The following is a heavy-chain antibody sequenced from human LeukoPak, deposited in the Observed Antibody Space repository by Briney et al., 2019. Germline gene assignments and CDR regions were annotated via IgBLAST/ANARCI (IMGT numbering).Heavy chain of an antibody. Sequence: PSGTLSLTCSVSGGSMSSFYWSWIRQPPGKGLEWIGYVYYFGNTDYNPSLKSRVTISADTSKNQFSLNLRSVTAADTAVYYCAKLGIPRAFWGQGILVRVSS. CDR1: GGSMSSFY. D-gene: IGHD2-21*01. J-gene: IGHJ4*02. CDR2: VYYFGNT. CDR3: AKLGIPRAF. V-gene: IGHV4-59*01.